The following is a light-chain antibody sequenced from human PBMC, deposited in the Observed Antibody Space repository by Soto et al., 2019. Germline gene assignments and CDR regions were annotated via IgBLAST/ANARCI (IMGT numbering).Light chain of an antibody. CDR3: LQDYNYPLT. CDR1: QVIRND. CDR2: AGS. Sequence: IQMTQSPSSLSASVGDRVTITCRASQVIRNDLGWYQQKPGKAPNLLIYAGSILQSGVPSRFSGSGSGTDFTLTISSLQPEDFATYYCLQDYNYPLTFGQGTKVDIK. J-gene: IGKJ1*01. V-gene: IGKV1-6*01.